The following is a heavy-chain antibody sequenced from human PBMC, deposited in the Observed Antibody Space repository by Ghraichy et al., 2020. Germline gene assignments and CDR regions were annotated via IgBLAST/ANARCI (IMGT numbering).Heavy chain of an antibody. D-gene: IGHD7-27*01. CDR3: ARVGMSTYWYFDL. V-gene: IGHV4-59*13. Sequence: SETLSLTCTVSGGSISSYYWSWVRQPPGKGLEWIGYIYYSGTTNYNPSLKSRVTMSVDTSKNQFSLNLSSVTAADTAVYYCARVGMSTYWYFDLWGRGTLVTVSS. CDR1: GGSISSYY. J-gene: IGHJ2*01. CDR2: IYYSGTT.